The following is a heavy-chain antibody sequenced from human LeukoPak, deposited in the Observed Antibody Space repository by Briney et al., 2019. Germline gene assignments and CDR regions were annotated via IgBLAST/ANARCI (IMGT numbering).Heavy chain of an antibody. CDR3: AKDHDNGDYYYYFDS. V-gene: IGHV3-23*01. Sequence: GGSLRLSCVAAGFSFDTYAMSWVRQATGKGLEWVSGISDTGRKRYYTDSVKGRFTISRDNSKNTLHLQMNSLRAEDTALYFCAKDHDNGDYYYYFDSWGQGTLVTVSS. D-gene: IGHD2-21*02. CDR1: GFSFDTYA. CDR2: ISDTGRKR. J-gene: IGHJ4*02.